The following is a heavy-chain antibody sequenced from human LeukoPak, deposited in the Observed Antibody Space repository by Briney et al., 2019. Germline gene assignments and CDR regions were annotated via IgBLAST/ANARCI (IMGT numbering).Heavy chain of an antibody. J-gene: IGHJ6*03. CDR2: IYTSGST. D-gene: IGHD6-6*01. V-gene: IGHV4-61*02. Sequence: SETLSLTCTVSGGSISSGSYYWSWIRQPAGKGLEWIGRIYTSGSTNYNPSLESRVTISVDTSKNQFSLKLSSVTAADTAVYYCARTTIAARRYMDVWGKGTTVTVSS. CDR1: GGSISSGSYY. CDR3: ARTTIAARRYMDV.